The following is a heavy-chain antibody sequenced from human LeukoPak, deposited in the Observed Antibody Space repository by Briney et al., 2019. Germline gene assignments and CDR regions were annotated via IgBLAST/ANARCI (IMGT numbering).Heavy chain of an antibody. D-gene: IGHD2-2*01. J-gene: IGHJ3*02. Sequence: GGSLRLSCAASGFTFSFYWMHWVRQGPGKGLEWVSRISSDGSTTSYADSVKGRFTISRDNAKKSLFLQMHSLRAEDTAVYYCARDMRGDGFDIWGQGTMVTVSS. CDR1: GFTFSFYW. CDR3: ARDMRGDGFDI. CDR2: ISSDGSTT. V-gene: IGHV3-74*01.